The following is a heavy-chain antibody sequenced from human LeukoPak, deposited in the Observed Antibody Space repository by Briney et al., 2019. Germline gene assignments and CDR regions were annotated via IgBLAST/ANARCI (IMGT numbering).Heavy chain of an antibody. V-gene: IGHV3-48*01. Sequence: GGSLRLSCAASGFTFSTYSMNWVRQAPGRGLEWDSYISSSSSTIYYADSVKGRFTISRDNAKNSLYLQMNSLRAEDTAVYYCARDDVVVVPAARRNFDYCGQGTLVTVSS. D-gene: IGHD2-2*01. CDR3: ARDDVVVVPAARRNFDY. CDR2: ISSSSSTI. CDR1: GFTFSTYS. J-gene: IGHJ4*02.